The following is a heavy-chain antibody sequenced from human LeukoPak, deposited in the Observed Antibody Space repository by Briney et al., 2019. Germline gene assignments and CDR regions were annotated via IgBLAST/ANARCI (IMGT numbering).Heavy chain of an antibody. V-gene: IGHV4-39*07. J-gene: IGHJ4*02. CDR2: IFHNGNA. CDR1: GGSISTSNYY. D-gene: IGHD6-19*01. Sequence: PSETLSLTCSVSGGSISTSNYYWVWIRQSPEKGLEWIGSIFHNGNAFYSPSLKSRVTISVDTSKNQFSLKLSSVTAADTAVYYCARLKRAVAGSRVYYFDYWGQGTLVTVSS. CDR3: ARLKRAVAGSRVYYFDY.